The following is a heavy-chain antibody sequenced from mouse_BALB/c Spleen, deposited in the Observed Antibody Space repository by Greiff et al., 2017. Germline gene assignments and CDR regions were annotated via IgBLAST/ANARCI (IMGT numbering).Heavy chain of an antibody. V-gene: IGHV3-6*02. CDR1: GYSITSGYY. CDR3: ASGNFAY. CDR2: ISYDGSN. D-gene: IGHD2-1*01. Sequence: EVKLMESGPGLVKPSQSLSLTCSVTGYSITSGYYWNWIRQFPGNKLEWMGYISYDGSNNYNPSLKNRISITRDTSKNQFFLKLNSVTTEDTATYYCASGNFAYWGQGTLVTVSA. J-gene: IGHJ3*01.